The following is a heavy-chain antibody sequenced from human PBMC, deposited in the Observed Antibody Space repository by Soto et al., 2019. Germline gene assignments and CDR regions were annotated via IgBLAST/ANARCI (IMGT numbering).Heavy chain of an antibody. Sequence: QVQLQQSGPGLLKPSQTLSLTCAISGDSVSSTSAAWNWIRQSPSRGLEWLGRTYYRSKWYYGYAVSGKGRTTTTPDTPKTLFPLKLISGPPEATVFFYGAKKNISSPGDMPVGGKGTTVTAS. D-gene: IGHD3-3*02. CDR3: AKKNISSPGDMPV. CDR2: TYYRSKWYY. CDR1: GDSVSSTSAA. V-gene: IGHV6-1*01. J-gene: IGHJ6*03.